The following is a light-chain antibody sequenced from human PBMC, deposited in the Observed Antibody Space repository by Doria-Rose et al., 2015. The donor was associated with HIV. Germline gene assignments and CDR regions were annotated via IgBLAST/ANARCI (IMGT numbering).Light chain of an antibody. CDR2: DRS. V-gene: IGKV3-20*01. CDR1: QSFSSTY. CDR3: HQYGTSWT. J-gene: IGKJ1*01. Sequence: TQSPDTLSLSPGERATLSCRASQSFSSTYLAWYQQKPGQAPSLLIYDRSTRATGIPDRFSASGSGTDFTLTINRLEPEDFALYYCHQYGTSWTFGQGTKVEI.